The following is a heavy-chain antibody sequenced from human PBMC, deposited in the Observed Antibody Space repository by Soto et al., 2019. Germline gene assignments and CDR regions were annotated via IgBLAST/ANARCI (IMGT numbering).Heavy chain of an antibody. J-gene: IGHJ6*03. CDR3: TTGFAYYDFWSGYSPLDSEPYYMDV. CDR1: GFAFSNAW. Sequence: EVQLVESGGGLVKPGGSLRLSCAASGFAFSNAWMSWVRQAPGEGLEWVGRIKSKTDGGTTDYAAPVKGRFTISRDDSKNTLYLQMNSLKTEDTAVYYCTTGFAYYDFWSGYSPLDSEPYYMDVWGKGTTVTVSS. D-gene: IGHD3-3*01. CDR2: IKSKTDGGTT. V-gene: IGHV3-15*01.